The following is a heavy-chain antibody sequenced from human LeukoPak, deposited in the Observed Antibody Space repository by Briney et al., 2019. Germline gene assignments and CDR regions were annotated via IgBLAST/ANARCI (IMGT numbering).Heavy chain of an antibody. V-gene: IGHV1-69*13. D-gene: IGHD4-11*01. J-gene: IGHJ4*02. CDR3: ARAYSNYVPTIDY. CDR2: IIPIFGTA. CDR1: GGTFSSYA. Sequence: ASVKVSCKASGGTFSSYAISWVRQAPGQGLEWMGGIIPIFGTANYAQKFQGRVTITADEPTSTAYMELSSLRSEDTAVYYRARAYSNYVPTIDYWGQGTLVTVSS.